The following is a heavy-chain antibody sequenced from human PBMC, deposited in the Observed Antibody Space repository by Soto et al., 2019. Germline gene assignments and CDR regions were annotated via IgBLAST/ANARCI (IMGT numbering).Heavy chain of an antibody. CDR2: IYYSGST. V-gene: IGHV4-59*01. Sequence: VQWKGSGPGLVKPSKTRSLTCTVPGASIISYYGSGFGQPPGRGLEWIGYIYYSGSTNYNPSLKSRVTISVDTSKNQFSLKLSSVTAADTAVYYCARGGGIAAAVDYWGQGTLVTVSS. D-gene: IGHD6-13*01. CDR3: ARGGGIAAAVDY. CDR1: GASIISYY. J-gene: IGHJ4*02.